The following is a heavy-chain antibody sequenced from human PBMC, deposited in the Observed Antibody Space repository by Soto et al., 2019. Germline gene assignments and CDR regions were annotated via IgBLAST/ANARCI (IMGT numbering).Heavy chain of an antibody. V-gene: IGHV4-34*01. CDR2: INHSGST. CDR1: GGSCSGDD. D-gene: IGHD2-21*01. Sequence: NLALSCAVYGGSCSGDDWRWVGQRPGKGLEWIGEINHSGSTNYNPSLKSRVTITVDKSKNQFSLKLSSLTAADTAVYYCARERHRPPYSYHYPMAALGQGPTV. CDR3: ARERHRPPYSYHYPMAA. J-gene: IGHJ6*02.